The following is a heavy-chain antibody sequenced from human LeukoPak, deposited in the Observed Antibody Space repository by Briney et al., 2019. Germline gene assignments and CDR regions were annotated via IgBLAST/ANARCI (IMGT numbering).Heavy chain of an antibody. V-gene: IGHV3-23*01. CDR1: GFTFSSYA. D-gene: IGHD3-22*01. CDR3: AKDPTNYNYYDSSGPI. J-gene: IGHJ3*02. Sequence: PGGSLRLSCAASGFTFSSYAMSWVRQAPGKGLEWVSAISGSGGSTYYADSVKGRFTISRDNSKNTLYLQMNSLRAEDTAVYYCAKDPTNYNYYDSSGPIWGQGTMVTVSS. CDR2: ISGSGGST.